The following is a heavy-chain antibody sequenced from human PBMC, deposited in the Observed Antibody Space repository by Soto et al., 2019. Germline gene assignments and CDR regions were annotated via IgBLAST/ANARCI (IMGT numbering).Heavy chain of an antibody. V-gene: IGHV4-39*01. Sequence: SETLSLTCTVSGDSISSSSYYWGWIRQPPGKGLEWIGSIYYSGSTYYNPSLKSRVTISVDTSKNQFSLKLSSVTAADTAVYYCARRWRYQLLFAFDIWGQGTMVTVSS. CDR2: IYYSGST. CDR3: ARRWRYQLLFAFDI. J-gene: IGHJ3*02. D-gene: IGHD2-2*01. CDR1: GDSISSSSYY.